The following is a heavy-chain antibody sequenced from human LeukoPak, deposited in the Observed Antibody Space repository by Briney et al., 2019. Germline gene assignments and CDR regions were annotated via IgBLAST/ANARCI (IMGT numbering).Heavy chain of an antibody. CDR2: IYSGGTT. CDR1: GFTVTSNY. V-gene: IGHV3-66*01. J-gene: IGHJ4*02. CDR3: ASKLTSGY. D-gene: IGHD4-17*01. Sequence: PGGSLRLPCVVSGFTVTSNYMSWVRQAPGKGLEWVSVIYSGGTTNYADSVKGRFTVYRDNSKNTLYLQMNSLRAEDTAVYYCASKLTSGYWGQGTLVTVSS.